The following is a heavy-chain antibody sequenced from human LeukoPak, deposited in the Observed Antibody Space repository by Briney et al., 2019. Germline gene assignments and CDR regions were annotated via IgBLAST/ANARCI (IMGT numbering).Heavy chain of an antibody. D-gene: IGHD1-26*01. J-gene: IGHJ4*02. CDR1: GGSISSSSYY. V-gene: IGHV4-39*07. CDR2: IYYSGST. CDR3: ARDQGLGSYFDY. Sequence: SSETLSLTCTVSGGSISSSSYYWGWIRQPPGKGLEWIGSIYYSGSTYYNPSLKSRVTISVDTSKNQFSLKLSSVTAADTAVYYCARDQGLGSYFDYWGQGTLVTVSS.